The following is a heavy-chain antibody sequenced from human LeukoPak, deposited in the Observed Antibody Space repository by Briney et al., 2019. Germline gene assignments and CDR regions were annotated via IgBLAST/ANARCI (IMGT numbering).Heavy chain of an antibody. Sequence: GESLKVSCKGSGYSFTSDWIGWVRQMPGKGLEWMGVIYPGDSDTRYSPSFQGQVTISADKSISTAYLQWSSLKASDTAMYYCARRGSGSYYKDYYYGMNVWGKGTTVTVSS. CDR1: GYSFTSDW. J-gene: IGHJ6*04. CDR3: ARRGSGSYYKDYYYGMNV. D-gene: IGHD3-10*01. V-gene: IGHV5-51*03. CDR2: IYPGDSDT.